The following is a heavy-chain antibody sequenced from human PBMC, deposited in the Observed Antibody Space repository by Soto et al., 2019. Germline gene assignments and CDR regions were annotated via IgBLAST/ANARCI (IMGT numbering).Heavy chain of an antibody. J-gene: IGHJ5*02. Sequence: PSETLSLTCTVSGGSISSGGYYWSWIRQHPGKGLEWIGYIYYSGSTYYNPSLKSRVTISVDTSKNQFSLKLSSVTAADTAVYYCARGVSLGSGSHPGPHWFDPWGQGTLVTVSS. CDR3: ARGVSLGSGSHPGPHWFDP. CDR1: GGSISSGGYY. CDR2: IYYSGST. V-gene: IGHV4-31*03. D-gene: IGHD2-15*01.